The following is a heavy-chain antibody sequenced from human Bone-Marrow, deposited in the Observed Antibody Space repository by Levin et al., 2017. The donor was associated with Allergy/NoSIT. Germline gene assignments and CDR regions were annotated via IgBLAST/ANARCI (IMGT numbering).Heavy chain of an antibody. CDR2: IYHSGNT. CDR3: ARDSLSINKYDSSGYRTLDY. J-gene: IGHJ4*02. V-gene: IGHV4-4*02. Sequence: GKGLEWIGQIYHSGNTNYNPSLKSRVSISVDKSKNEFSLKVTSLTAADTAVYYCARDSLSINKYDSSGYRTLDYWGQGTLVTVSS. D-gene: IGHD3-22*01.